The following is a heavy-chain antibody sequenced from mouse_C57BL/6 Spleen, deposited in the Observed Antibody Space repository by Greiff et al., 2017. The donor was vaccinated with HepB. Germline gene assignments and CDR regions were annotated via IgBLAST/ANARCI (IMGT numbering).Heavy chain of an antibody. Sequence: EVHLVESGGGLVQPGGSLKLSCAASGFTFSDYYMYWVRQTPEKRLEWVAYISNGGGSTYYPDTVKGRFTISRDNAKNTLYLQMSRLKSEDTAMYYCARCYDYDAGYAMDYWGQGTSVTVSS. D-gene: IGHD2-4*01. J-gene: IGHJ4*01. CDR2: ISNGGGST. CDR3: ARCYDYDAGYAMDY. V-gene: IGHV5-12*01. CDR1: GFTFSDYY.